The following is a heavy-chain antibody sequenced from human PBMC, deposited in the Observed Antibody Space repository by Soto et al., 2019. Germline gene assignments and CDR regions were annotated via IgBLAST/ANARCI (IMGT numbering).Heavy chain of an antibody. CDR1: GLTFAKTW. Sequence: ESGGGLVEPGGSLTLSCAVSGLTFAKTWMSWVRQAPGKGLEWVARIKSRNDGGTIDYLAPVKGRFTISRDDSKDTVYLQLDSLKSEDTGVYYCTTDPRDWGQGTLVTVSS. CDR2: IKSRNDGGTI. CDR3: TTDPRD. J-gene: IGHJ4*02. V-gene: IGHV3-15*01.